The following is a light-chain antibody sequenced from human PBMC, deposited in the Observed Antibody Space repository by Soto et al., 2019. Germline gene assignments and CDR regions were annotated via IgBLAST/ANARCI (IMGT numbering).Light chain of an antibody. CDR1: SSDVAAYKH. CDR2: EVS. V-gene: IGLV2-8*01. CDR3: TSYVGSNIWV. Sequence: QSALTQPPSASGSPGQSVTISCTGTSSDVAAYKHAPWYQQYPGKAPKLMIYEVSKRPSGVPDRFSGSKSGNTASLTVSGLQAEDEADYYCTSYVGSNIWVFGGGTKLTVL. J-gene: IGLJ3*02.